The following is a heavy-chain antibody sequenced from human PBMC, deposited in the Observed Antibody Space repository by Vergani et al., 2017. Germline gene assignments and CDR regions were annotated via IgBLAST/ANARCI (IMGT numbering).Heavy chain of an antibody. J-gene: IGHJ4*02. V-gene: IGHV1-2*02. CDR3: ARDQKYVAVLPAAAVDY. Sequence: QVQLVQSGAEVKKPGASVKVSCKASGYTFTGYYMHWVRQAPGQGLEWMGWINPNSGGTNYAQKFQGRVTMTRDTSISTAYMELSRLRSDDTAVYYCARDQKYVAVLPAAAVDYWGQGTLVTVSS. D-gene: IGHD2-2*01. CDR2: INPNSGGT. CDR1: GYTFTGYY.